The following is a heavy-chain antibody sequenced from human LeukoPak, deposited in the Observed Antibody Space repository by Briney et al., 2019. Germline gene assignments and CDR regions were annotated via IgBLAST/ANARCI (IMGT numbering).Heavy chain of an antibody. J-gene: IGHJ3*02. CDR1: GGSISSSGYY. D-gene: IGHD6-13*01. CDR3: ARKAAAGPLVAFDI. Sequence: SETLSLTCTISGGSISSSGYYWGWIRQPPGKGLEWIGIIYYSGSTYYNPSLKSRVTISLDTAKKQFSLKLSSVTAADTAVYYCARKAAAGPLVAFDIWGQGTMVTVSS. V-gene: IGHV4-39*07. CDR2: IYYSGST.